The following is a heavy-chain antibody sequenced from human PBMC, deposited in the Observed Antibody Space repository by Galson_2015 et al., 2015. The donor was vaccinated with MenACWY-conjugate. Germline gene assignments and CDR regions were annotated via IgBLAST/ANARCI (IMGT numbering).Heavy chain of an antibody. J-gene: IGHJ5*02. D-gene: IGHD2-8*02. Sequence: SLRLSCAASGFDFDDYAMSWVRQAPGKGLQWVAGVGRGGGSTYYTDPVRGRFTISRDNSKNTLDLQMGSLRVEDTAVYYCARAYCTGTGCAGSFDPWGQGTLVTVSS. CDR1: GFDFDDYA. CDR3: ARAYCTGTGCAGSFDP. CDR2: VGRGGGST. V-gene: IGHV3-23*01.